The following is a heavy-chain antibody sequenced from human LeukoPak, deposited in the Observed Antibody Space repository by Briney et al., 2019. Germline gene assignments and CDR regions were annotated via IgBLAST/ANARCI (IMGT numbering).Heavy chain of an antibody. CDR1: GFTFKNYD. CDR2: IGVGTST. J-gene: IGHJ4*02. Sequence: QAGGSLRLSCAASGFTFKNYDMNWVRQAPGKGLEWVAGIGVGTSTYYPESVKGRFTNSRDNSKNTVFLQMDSLRAEDSAVYYCARIIRLLDYWGQGTLVTVSS. CDR3: ARIIRLLDY. D-gene: IGHD2-21*01. V-gene: IGHV3-23*01.